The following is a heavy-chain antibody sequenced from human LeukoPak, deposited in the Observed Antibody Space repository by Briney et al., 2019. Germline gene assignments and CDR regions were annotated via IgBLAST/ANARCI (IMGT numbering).Heavy chain of an antibody. J-gene: IGHJ4*02. CDR2: INHSGST. Sequence: SETLSLTCAVYGGPFSGYYWSWIRQPPGKGLEWIGEINHSGSTNYNPSLKSRVTISVDTSKNQFSLKLSSVTAADTAVYYCARLVVGMDVWGQGTLVTVSS. CDR3: ARLVVGMDV. V-gene: IGHV4-34*01. CDR1: GGPFSGYY. D-gene: IGHD2-15*01.